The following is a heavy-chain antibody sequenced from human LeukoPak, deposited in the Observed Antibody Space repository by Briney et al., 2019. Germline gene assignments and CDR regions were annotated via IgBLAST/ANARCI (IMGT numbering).Heavy chain of an antibody. CDR2: IYYSGST. CDR1: GGSVSSGSYY. V-gene: IGHV4-61*01. J-gene: IGHJ6*02. D-gene: IGHD1-7*01. CDR3: ARDNWNYGSSMDV. Sequence: SETLSLTCTVSGGSVSSGSYYWSWIRQPPGRGLEWIGYIYYSGSTNYNPSLKSRVTISVDTSKNQFSLKLSSVTAADTAVYHCARDNWNYGSSMDVWGQGTTVTVSS.